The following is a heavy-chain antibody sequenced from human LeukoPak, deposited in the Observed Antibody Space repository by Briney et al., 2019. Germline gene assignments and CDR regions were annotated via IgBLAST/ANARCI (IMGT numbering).Heavy chain of an antibody. J-gene: IGHJ6*02. CDR2: INHSGST. CDR3: ARDQSRNTVGNRRWRYYYGMDV. CDR1: GGSFSGYY. D-gene: IGHD1-14*01. V-gene: IGHV4-34*01. Sequence: SETLSLTCAVYGGSFSGYYWSWIRQPPGKGLEWIGEINHSGSTNYNPSLKSRVTISVDTSKNQFSLKLSSVTAADTAVYYCARDQSRNTVGNRRWRYYYGMDVWGQGTTVTVSS.